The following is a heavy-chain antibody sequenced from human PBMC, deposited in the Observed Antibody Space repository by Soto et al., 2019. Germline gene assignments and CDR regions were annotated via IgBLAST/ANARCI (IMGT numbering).Heavy chain of an antibody. Sequence: SETLSLTCTVSGGSISSYYWSWILQPAGKGLEWIGRIYTSGSTNYNPSLKSRVTMSVDTSKNQFSLKLSSVTAADTAVYYCARDMITYYDFWSGSRYGMDVWGQGTTVTVSS. D-gene: IGHD3-3*01. CDR3: ARDMITYYDFWSGSRYGMDV. V-gene: IGHV4-4*07. J-gene: IGHJ6*02. CDR1: GGSISSYY. CDR2: IYTSGST.